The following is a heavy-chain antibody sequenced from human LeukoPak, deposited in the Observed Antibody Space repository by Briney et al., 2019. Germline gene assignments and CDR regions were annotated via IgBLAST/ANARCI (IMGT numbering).Heavy chain of an antibody. V-gene: IGHV1-18*04. Sequence: ASVKVSCKASGYTFTSYYMHWVRQAPGQGLEWMGWISAYNGNTNYAQKLQGRVTMTTDTSTSTAYMELRSLRSDDTAVYYCARDLPEEVGDAFDIWGQGTMVTVSS. CDR1: GYTFTSYY. J-gene: IGHJ3*02. CDR3: ARDLPEEVGDAFDI. D-gene: IGHD3-10*01. CDR2: ISAYNGNT.